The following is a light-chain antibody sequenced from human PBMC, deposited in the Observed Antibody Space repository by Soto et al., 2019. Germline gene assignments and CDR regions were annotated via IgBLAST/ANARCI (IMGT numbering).Light chain of an antibody. V-gene: IGLV4-60*02. Sequence: QLVLTLSSSASASLGSSVKLTCTLSSGHSTYIIAWHQQQPGKAPRYLMKLEGSGSYNKGSGVPDRFSGSSSGADRYLTISNLQFEYEADYYCETWDINTHVVFGGGTQLTVL. CDR3: ETWDINTHVV. CDR1: SGHSTYI. CDR2: LEGSGSY. J-gene: IGLJ2*01.